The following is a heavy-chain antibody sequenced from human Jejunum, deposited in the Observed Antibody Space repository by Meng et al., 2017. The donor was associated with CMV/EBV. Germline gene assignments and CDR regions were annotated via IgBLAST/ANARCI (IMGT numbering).Heavy chain of an antibody. CDR1: YS. V-gene: IGHV3-48*02. D-gene: IGHD3-3*01. Sequence: YSMNCVRQAPGKGLEWVSFISTDSSIITSADSVKGRFTISRDNAKNSLYLQMNSLRDEDTAVYYCVRVFNYDFWNGYSDYYFDYWGQGTLVTVSS. CDR3: VRVFNYDFWNGYSDYYFDY. CDR2: ISTDSSII. J-gene: IGHJ4*02.